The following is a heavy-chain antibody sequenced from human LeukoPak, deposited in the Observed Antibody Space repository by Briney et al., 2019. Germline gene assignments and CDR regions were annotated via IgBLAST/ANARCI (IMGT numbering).Heavy chain of an antibody. CDR1: GFTFSDYF. D-gene: IGHD2-2*01. J-gene: IGHJ4*02. CDR3: ARDSRGDTGFNFDY. CDR2: ISSDSSFT. V-gene: IGHV3-11*05. Sequence: GGSLRLSCAASGFTFSDYFMSWIRQAPGKGLEWVSYISSDSSFTNYADSVKGRFTISRDNAKNTLYLQMNSLRAEDTAVYYCARDSRGDTGFNFDYWGQGTLVTVSS.